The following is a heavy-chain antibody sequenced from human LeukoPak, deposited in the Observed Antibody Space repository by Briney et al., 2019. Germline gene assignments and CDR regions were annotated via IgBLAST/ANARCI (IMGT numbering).Heavy chain of an antibody. Sequence: SETPSLTCAVYGGSFSGYYWSWIRQPPGKGLEWIGEINHSGSTNYNPSLKSRVTISVDTSKNQFSLKLSSVTAADTAVYYCARGAIVVVPAAPRSNGMDVWGQGTTVTVSS. V-gene: IGHV4-34*01. CDR2: INHSGST. CDR1: GGSFSGYY. CDR3: ARGAIVVVPAAPRSNGMDV. D-gene: IGHD2-2*01. J-gene: IGHJ6*02.